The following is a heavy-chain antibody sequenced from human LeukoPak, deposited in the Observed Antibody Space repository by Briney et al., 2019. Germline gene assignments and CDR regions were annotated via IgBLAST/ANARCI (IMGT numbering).Heavy chain of an antibody. D-gene: IGHD3-3*01. CDR3: ARGLRDWSGFYPCYYDL. Sequence: SETLSLTCAVSGYTITSGHYWGWIRQAPGKGLEWIGNIYHSGTTYYSPSLQSPVTISLDTSKNEFSLKLSSVTAADTAVYYCARGLRDWSGFYPCYYDLWGQGTLVVVSS. J-gene: IGHJ4*02. CDR1: GYTITSGHY. CDR2: IYHSGTT. V-gene: IGHV4-38-2*01.